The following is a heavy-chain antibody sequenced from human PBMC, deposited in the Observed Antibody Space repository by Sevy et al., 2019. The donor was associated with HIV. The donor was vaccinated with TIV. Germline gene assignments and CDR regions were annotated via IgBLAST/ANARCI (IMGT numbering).Heavy chain of an antibody. J-gene: IGHJ6*02. CDR2: LNQNGSEI. V-gene: IGHV3-7*01. Sequence: GGSLRLSCVVSGLTFSNYWMSWVRRAPGKGLEWVANLNQNGSEIYSVDSVKGRFTFSRDNAKNSVYLQMNSLRAEDTAVYYCAINSDYGMDAWGQGTTVTISS. CDR3: AINSDYGMDA. D-gene: IGHD4-4*01. CDR1: GLTFSNYW.